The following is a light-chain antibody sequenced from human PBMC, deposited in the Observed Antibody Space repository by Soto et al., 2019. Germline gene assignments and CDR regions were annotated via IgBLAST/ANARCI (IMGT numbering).Light chain of an antibody. Sequence: QSVLTQPPSVSGAPGQRVTISCTGSSSNIGAGYDVHWYQQLPGTAPKLLIFGNSNRPSGVPDRFSGSKSRTSASLAITGLQAEDEADYYCQSYGSNLLVFGGGTKLTVL. CDR2: GNS. J-gene: IGLJ2*01. CDR1: SSNIGAGYD. CDR3: QSYGSNLLV. V-gene: IGLV1-40*01.